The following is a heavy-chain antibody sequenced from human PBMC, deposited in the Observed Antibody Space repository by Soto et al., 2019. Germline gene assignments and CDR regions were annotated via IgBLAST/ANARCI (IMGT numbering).Heavy chain of an antibody. CDR1: GGCIGDYY. J-gene: IGHJ5*02. Sequence: PSETLSLSCTVSGGCIGDYYWSWIGQPPGKGLAWIAYMYYSATSNYNTSLKSRVTISVDTSKNRLSREMSSVTAANTAVYYCARLEYSSSRGFDPWGQGTLVTVSS. V-gene: IGHV4-59*01. D-gene: IGHD6-6*01. CDR2: MYYSATS. CDR3: ARLEYSSSRGFDP.